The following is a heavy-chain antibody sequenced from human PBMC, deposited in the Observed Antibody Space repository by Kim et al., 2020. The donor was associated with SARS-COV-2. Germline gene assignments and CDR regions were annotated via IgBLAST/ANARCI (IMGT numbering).Heavy chain of an antibody. Sequence: SETLSLTCTVSGGSISSGDYYWSWIRQPPGKGLEWIGYIYYSGSTYYNPSLKSRVTISVDTSKNQFSLKLSSVTAADTAVYYCARVGGQMVAGFDYWGQGTLVTVSS. J-gene: IGHJ4*02. V-gene: IGHV4-30-4*01. D-gene: IGHD2-8*01. CDR2: IYYSGST. CDR1: GGSISSGDYY. CDR3: ARVGGQMVAGFDY.